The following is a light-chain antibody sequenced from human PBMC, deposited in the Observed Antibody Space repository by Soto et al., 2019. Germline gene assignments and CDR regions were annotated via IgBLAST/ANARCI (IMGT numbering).Light chain of an antibody. J-gene: IGLJ2*01. V-gene: IGLV2-8*01. Sequence: QSALSQPPSASGSPGQSVTISCSGISSDIRDSNYVSWYQQHPGKAPKLVVSEVTKRPSGVPDRFSGSRSGTTAFLTISGLQTEDEADYYCGSKAGSDKHVVFGGGTKLTGL. CDR3: GSKAGSDKHVV. CDR1: SSDIRDSNY. CDR2: EVT.